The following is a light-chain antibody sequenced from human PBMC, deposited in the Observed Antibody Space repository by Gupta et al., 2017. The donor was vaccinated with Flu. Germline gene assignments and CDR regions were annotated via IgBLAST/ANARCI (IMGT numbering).Light chain of an antibody. J-gene: IGLJ1*01. Sequence: TIPCTGTTGGVGGAQYVSWYVHGSGEEPKLMIYAVTNRDAGVSNRFSGSKSGRTAALTISRHQAEDEADYYCTSRTSGSTLHVFGTGTKVTVL. CDR3: TSRTSGSTLHV. V-gene: IGLV2-14*03. CDR2: AVT. CDR1: TGGVGGAQY.